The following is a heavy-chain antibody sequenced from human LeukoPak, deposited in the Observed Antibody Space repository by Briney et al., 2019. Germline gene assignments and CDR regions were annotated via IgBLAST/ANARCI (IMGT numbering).Heavy chain of an antibody. Sequence: SETLSLTCTVSGGSISSCYWSRIRQPAGKGLEWIGRIYTSGSTNYNASLKSRVSMSVDTSKNQFSLKLSSVTAADTAVFYCARENSGSYREFDYWGQGTLVTVSS. V-gene: IGHV4-4*07. CDR1: GGSISSCY. D-gene: IGHD1-26*01. J-gene: IGHJ4*02. CDR3: ARENSGSYREFDY. CDR2: IYTSGST.